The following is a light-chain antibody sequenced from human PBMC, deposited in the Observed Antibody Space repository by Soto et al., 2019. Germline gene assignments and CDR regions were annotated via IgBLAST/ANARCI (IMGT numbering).Light chain of an antibody. CDR1: QSVSIN. CDR2: DAS. J-gene: IGKJ4*01. V-gene: IGKV3-11*01. CDR3: QQRSSRPPIT. Sequence: EIVLTQSPATLSLSPGERATLSCRASQSVSINLAWYQQKPGQAPRLLIYDASNRPTGIPARFTGSGSGTDFNLIICSLEPEDFAVYYCQQRSSRPPITFGGGTKVEIK.